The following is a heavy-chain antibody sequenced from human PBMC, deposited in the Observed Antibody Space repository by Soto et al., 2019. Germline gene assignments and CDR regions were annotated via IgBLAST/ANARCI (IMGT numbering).Heavy chain of an antibody. D-gene: IGHD2-2*01. Sequence: PSETLSLTCAVSGDSISSGGFSWSWIRQPPGKGLEWIGYIYHSGTSFYNPSLKSRVTISVDGSKNQFSLKVNSVTAADTAVYYCSRGRLVPAVTFHYWCLGPLVTVSS. V-gene: IGHV4-30-2*01. CDR3: SRGRLVPAVTFHY. CDR1: GDSISSGGFS. J-gene: IGHJ4*02. CDR2: IYHSGTS.